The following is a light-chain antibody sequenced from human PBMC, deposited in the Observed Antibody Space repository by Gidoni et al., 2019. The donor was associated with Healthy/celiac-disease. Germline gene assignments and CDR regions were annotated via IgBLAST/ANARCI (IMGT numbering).Light chain of an antibody. CDR3: AAWDDSLNGWV. CDR2: SNN. Sequence: QSLLTQPPSASGTPGQRVTSSCSGSSSNIGSNTVNWYQQLPGTAPKLLIYSNNQRPSGVPDRFSGSKSGTSASLAISGLQSEDEADYYCAAWDDSLNGWVFGGGTKLTVL. J-gene: IGLJ3*02. V-gene: IGLV1-44*01. CDR1: SSNIGSNT.